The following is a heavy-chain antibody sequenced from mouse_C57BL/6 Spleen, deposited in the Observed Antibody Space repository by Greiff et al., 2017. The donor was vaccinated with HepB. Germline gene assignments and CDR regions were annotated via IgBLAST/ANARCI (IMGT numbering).Heavy chain of an antibody. Sequence: DVMLVESGGGLVQPGGSLSLSCAASGFTFTDYYMSWVRQPPGKALEWLGFIRNKANGYTTEYSASVKGRFTISRDNSQSILYLQMNALRAEDSATYYCATSPYDVYYFHYWVHFTTLTVSS. J-gene: IGHJ2*01. CDR3: ATSPYDVYYFHY. CDR1: GFTFTDYY. V-gene: IGHV7-3*01. CDR2: IRNKANGYTT. D-gene: IGHD2-3*01.